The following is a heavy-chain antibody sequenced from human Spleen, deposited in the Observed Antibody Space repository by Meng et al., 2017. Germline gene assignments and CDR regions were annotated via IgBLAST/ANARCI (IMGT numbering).Heavy chain of an antibody. J-gene: IGHJ3*02. CDR2: IYYSGST. V-gene: IGHV4-61*01. D-gene: IGHD3-22*01. CDR3: ARGGTMIVVVTRPHAFDI. CDR1: GGSVSSGSYY. Sequence: SETLSLTCTVSGGSVSSGSYYWSWIRQPPGKGLEWIGYIYYSGSTNYNPSLKSRVTISVDTSKNQFSLKLSSVTAADTAVYYCARGGTMIVVVTRPHAFDIWGQGTMVTVSS.